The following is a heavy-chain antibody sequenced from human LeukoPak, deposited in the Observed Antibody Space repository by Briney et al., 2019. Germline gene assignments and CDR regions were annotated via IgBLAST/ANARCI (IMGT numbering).Heavy chain of an antibody. CDR1: GYTFTGYY. Sequence: ASVKVSCKASGYTFTGYYMHWVRQAPGQGLEWMGWINPNSGGTNYAQKFQGRVTMTRDTSISTAYMELSRLRSDDTAVYYCAKGFDGSTSSPDYWGQGTLVTVSS. CDR2: INPNSGGT. CDR3: AKGFDGSTSSPDY. J-gene: IGHJ4*02. D-gene: IGHD2-2*01. V-gene: IGHV1-2*02.